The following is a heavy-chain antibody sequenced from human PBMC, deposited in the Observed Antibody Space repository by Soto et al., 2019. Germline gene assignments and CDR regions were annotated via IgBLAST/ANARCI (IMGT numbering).Heavy chain of an antibody. J-gene: IGHJ4*02. D-gene: IGHD3-16*01. CDR2: IYYSGST. V-gene: IGHV4-31*03. CDR3: AREGGDGVDY. CDR1: GGSISIVNFY. Sequence: SETLSLTCTVSGGSISIVNFYWSCIRQHPGKGLEWIGYIYYSGSTYYNPSLKSRVTISVDTSKNQFSLKLNSVTAADTAVYYCAREGGDGVDYWGQGTLVTVSS.